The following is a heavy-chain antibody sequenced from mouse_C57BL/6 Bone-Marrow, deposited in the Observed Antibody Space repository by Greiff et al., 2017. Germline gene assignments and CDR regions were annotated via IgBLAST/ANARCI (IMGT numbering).Heavy chain of an antibody. Sequence: EVQLQQSGPVLVKPGASVKMSCKASGYTFTDYYMNWVKQRHGRNLEWIGVINPYNGGTSYNQKFKSQATLTVDKSSSTDYLELNSLTSEDSAVYYCARPFTTVVEWYFDVWGTGTTVTVSS. J-gene: IGHJ1*03. CDR1: GYTFTDYY. D-gene: IGHD1-1*01. CDR3: ARPFTTVVEWYFDV. V-gene: IGHV1-19*01. CDR2: INPYNGGT.